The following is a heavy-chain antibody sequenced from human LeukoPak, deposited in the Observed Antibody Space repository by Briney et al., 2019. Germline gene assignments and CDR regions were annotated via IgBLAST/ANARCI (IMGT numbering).Heavy chain of an antibody. CDR3: AKLVDSSSWLDY. CDR1: GYTFTSYG. CDR2: INLNSGGT. V-gene: IGHV1-2*02. D-gene: IGHD6-13*01. Sequence: GASVKVSCKASGYTFTSYGISWVRQAPGQGLEWMGWINLNSGGTNHAQNFQGRVTMTRDTSITTAYMELSRLRSDDTAVYYCAKLVDSSSWLDYWGQGTLVTVSS. J-gene: IGHJ4*02.